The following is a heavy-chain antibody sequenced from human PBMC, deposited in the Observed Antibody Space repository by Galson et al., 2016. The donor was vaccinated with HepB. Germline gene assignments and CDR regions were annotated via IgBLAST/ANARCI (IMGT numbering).Heavy chain of an antibody. J-gene: IGHJ3*01. Sequence: SLRLSCAGSGFAFSNSGINWVRQAPEKGLQWISYISTTVRTIYYADSVVGRFTISRDNAKNSVYLQMNSLRDDDTAVYYCARELVRSAFDLWGQGTMVTVSS. CDR1: GFAFSNSG. D-gene: IGHD2-21*01. CDR2: ISTTVRTI. CDR3: ARELVRSAFDL. V-gene: IGHV3-48*02.